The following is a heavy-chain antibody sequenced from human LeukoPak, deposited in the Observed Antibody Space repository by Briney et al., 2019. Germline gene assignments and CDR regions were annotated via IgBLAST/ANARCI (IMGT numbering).Heavy chain of an antibody. CDR1: GFTFSSYN. J-gene: IGHJ4*02. D-gene: IGHD4-17*01. V-gene: IGHV3-48*01. Sequence: SGGSLRLSCAASGFTFSSYNMNWVRQAPGKGLEWVSYISSSSRTIYYADSVKGRFTISRDNAKNSLYLQMNSLRAEDTAVYYCARDEYIHGDLTNFDSWGQGTLVIVSS. CDR2: ISSSSRTI. CDR3: ARDEYIHGDLTNFDS.